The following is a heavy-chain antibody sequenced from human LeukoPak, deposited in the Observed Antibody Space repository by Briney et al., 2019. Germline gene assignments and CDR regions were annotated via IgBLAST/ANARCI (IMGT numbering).Heavy chain of an antibody. D-gene: IGHD5-12*01. CDR1: GGSISSYY. CDR2: IYYSGST. Sequence: SETLSLSCTVSGGSISSYYWSWIRQPPGKGLDWIGNIYYSGSTNYNPSLTSRLTISVDKSKNQFSLKLSSVTAADTAVYYCAGGGYTGYDSPYVFDYWGQGTLVTVSS. V-gene: IGHV4-59*01. CDR3: AGGGYTGYDSPYVFDY. J-gene: IGHJ4*02.